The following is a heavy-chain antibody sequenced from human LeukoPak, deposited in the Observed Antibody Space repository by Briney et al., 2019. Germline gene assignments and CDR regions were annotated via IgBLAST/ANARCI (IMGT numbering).Heavy chain of an antibody. V-gene: IGHV4-4*07. CDR2: IYTSGST. J-gene: IGHJ4*02. CDR1: GGSNSSYY. CDR3: AREAPRRSAIYDSSGYYPYHFDY. D-gene: IGHD3-22*01. Sequence: SETLSLTCTVSGGSNSSYYWSWLRQPAGKGLEWIGRIYTSGSTNYNPSLKSRVTMSVDTSKNQFSLKLSSVTAADTAVYYCAREAPRRSAIYDSSGYYPYHFDYWGQGTLVTVSS.